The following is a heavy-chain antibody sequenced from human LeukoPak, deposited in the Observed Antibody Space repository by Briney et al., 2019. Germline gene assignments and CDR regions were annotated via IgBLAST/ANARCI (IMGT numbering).Heavy chain of an antibody. CDR2: ISTSSSYI. CDR1: GFTFSNYS. J-gene: IGHJ5*02. D-gene: IGHD3-3*01. CDR3: AKANYDFWSGYYTPHYNWFDP. V-gene: IGHV3-21*04. Sequence: GGSLRLSCAASGFTFSNYSMNWVRQAPGKGLEWVSSISTSSSYIYYADSVKGRFTISRDNAKNSLYLQMNSLRAEDTAVYYCAKANYDFWSGYYTPHYNWFDPWGQGTLVTVSS.